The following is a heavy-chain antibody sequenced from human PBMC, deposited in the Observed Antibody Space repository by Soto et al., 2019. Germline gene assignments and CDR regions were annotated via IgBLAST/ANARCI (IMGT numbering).Heavy chain of an antibody. CDR2: IGTAGDT. CDR1: GFTFSSYD. D-gene: IGHD3-3*01. V-gene: IGHV3-13*01. Sequence: QPGGSLRLSCAASGFTFSSYDMHWVRQATGKGLEWVSAIGTAGDTYYPGSVKGRFTISRENAKNSLYLQMNSLRAGDTAVYYCARGFYDFWSDPWFDPWGQGTLVTVSS. CDR3: ARGFYDFWSDPWFDP. J-gene: IGHJ5*02.